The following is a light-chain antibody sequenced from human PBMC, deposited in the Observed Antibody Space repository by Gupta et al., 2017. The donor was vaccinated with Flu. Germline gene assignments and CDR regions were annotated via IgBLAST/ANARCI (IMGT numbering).Light chain of an antibody. V-gene: IGKV3-15*01. CDR2: GAL. CDR1: QNVYKN. J-gene: IGKJ2*01. Sequence: EIVMTQSPATLSVSPGERATLSCRASQNVYKNLAWYQQKPGQAPRLLIYGALNRATGIPARVSGSGSGTDFTLTISRLQSEDFAVYYCQQYNSWPPYTFGQGTKVEI. CDR3: QQYNSWPPYT.